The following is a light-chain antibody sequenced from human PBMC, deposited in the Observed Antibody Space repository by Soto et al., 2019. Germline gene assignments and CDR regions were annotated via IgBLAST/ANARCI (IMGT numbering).Light chain of an antibody. Sequence: EIVLTQSPATLSLSPGERATLSCMASQSVSNYVAWYQQKPGQAPRLLIYDASNRATGIPARFSGSGSGTDFTLTISSLEPEEFAVDYCQQRSNCPLTFGQGTKGEIK. CDR2: DAS. CDR1: QSVSNY. V-gene: IGKV3-11*01. CDR3: QQRSNCPLT. J-gene: IGKJ1*01.